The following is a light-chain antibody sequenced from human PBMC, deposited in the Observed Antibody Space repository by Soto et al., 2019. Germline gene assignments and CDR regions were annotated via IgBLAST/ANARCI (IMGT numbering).Light chain of an antibody. V-gene: IGKV3-20*01. CDR2: GAS. CDR3: QQYRSSPYT. Sequence: EIVLTQSPGTLSLSPGERATLSCRASQSVSSSYLAWYQHKPGQAPRLLIYGASSRATGIPDRFSGSGSGTDFTLTISGLEPEDFAVYYCQQYRSSPYTFGQGTKLEIK. J-gene: IGKJ2*01. CDR1: QSVSSSY.